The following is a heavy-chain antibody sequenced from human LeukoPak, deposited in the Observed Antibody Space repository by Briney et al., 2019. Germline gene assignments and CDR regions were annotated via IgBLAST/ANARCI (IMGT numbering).Heavy chain of an antibody. CDR3: ARYLPYDSSGFLNYFDY. CDR1: GGSISSYY. Sequence: PSGTLSLTCTVSGGSISSYYWSWIRQPPGKGLEWIGYIYYSGSTNYNPSLKSRVTISVDTSKNQFSLKLSSVTAADTAVYYCARYLPYDSSGFLNYFDYWGQGTLVTVSS. J-gene: IGHJ4*02. D-gene: IGHD3-22*01. CDR2: IYYSGST. V-gene: IGHV4-59*01.